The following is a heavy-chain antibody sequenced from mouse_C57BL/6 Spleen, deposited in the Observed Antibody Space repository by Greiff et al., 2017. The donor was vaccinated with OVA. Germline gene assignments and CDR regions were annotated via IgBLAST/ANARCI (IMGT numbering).Heavy chain of an antibody. Sequence: QVHVKQPGAELVRPGSSVKLSCKASGYTFTSYWMHWVKQRPIQGLEWIGNIDPSDSETHYNQKFKDKATLTVDKSSSTAYMQLSSLTSEDSAVYYCARLDYYGSTLCFDYWGQGTTLTVSS. D-gene: IGHD1-1*01. CDR1: GYTFTSYW. J-gene: IGHJ2*01. CDR2: IDPSDSET. V-gene: IGHV1-52*01. CDR3: ARLDYYGSTLCFDY.